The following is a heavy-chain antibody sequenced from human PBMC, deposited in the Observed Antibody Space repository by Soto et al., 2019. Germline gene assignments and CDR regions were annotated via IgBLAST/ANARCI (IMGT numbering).Heavy chain of an antibody. CDR3: ARDHKYYDILTGYYQHDAFDI. V-gene: IGHV4-30-2*01. Sequence: SETLSLTCAVSGGSISSGGYSWSWIRQPPGKGLEWIGYIYHSGSTYYNPSLKSRVTISVDRSKNQFSLKLSSVTTADTAVYYCARDHKYYDILTGYYQHDAFDIWGQGTMVTVSS. D-gene: IGHD3-9*01. CDR1: GGSISSGGYS. J-gene: IGHJ3*02. CDR2: IYHSGST.